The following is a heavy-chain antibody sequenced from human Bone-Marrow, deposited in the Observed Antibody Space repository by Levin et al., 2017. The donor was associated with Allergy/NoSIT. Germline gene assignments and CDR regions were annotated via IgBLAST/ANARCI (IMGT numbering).Heavy chain of an antibody. Sequence: GESLKISCKGSGYIFTNYWIDWVRQMPGKGLEWMGIINPGDSDTRYSPSFQGQITISVDKSINTAYLQWSSLKASDTAMYYCSRSTFYYDSGSSDYWGRGTLVTVSS. CDR1: GYIFTNYW. D-gene: IGHD3-10*01. J-gene: IGHJ4*02. V-gene: IGHV5-51*01. CDR2: INPGDSDT. CDR3: SRSTFYYDSGSSDY.